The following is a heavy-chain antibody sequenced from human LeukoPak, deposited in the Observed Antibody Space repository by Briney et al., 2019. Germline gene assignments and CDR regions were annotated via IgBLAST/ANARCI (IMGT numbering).Heavy chain of an antibody. J-gene: IGHJ6*02. D-gene: IGHD1-1*01. CDR1: GGSISSSSYY. CDR3: ARHVEFEDYYYGMDV. CDR2: IYYSGST. V-gene: IGHV4-61*05. Sequence: SETLSLTCTVSGGSISSSSYYWGWIRQPPGKGLEWIGYIYYSGSTNYNPSLKSRVTISVDTSKNQFSLKLSSVTAADTAVYYCARHVEFEDYYYGMDVWGQGTTVTVSS.